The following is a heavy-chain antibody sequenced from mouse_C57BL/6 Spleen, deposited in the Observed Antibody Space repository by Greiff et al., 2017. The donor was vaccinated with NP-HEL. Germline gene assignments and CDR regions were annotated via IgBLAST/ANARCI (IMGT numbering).Heavy chain of an antibody. V-gene: IGHV5-4*01. Sequence: EVQGVESGGGLVKPGGSLKLSCAASGFTFSSYAMSWVRQTPEKRLEWVATISDGGSYTYYPDNVKGRFTISRDNAKNNLYLQMSHLKSEDTAMYYCARDAPSYFDYWGQGTTLTVSS. CDR2: ISDGGSYT. CDR3: ARDAPSYFDY. CDR1: GFTFSSYA. J-gene: IGHJ2*01.